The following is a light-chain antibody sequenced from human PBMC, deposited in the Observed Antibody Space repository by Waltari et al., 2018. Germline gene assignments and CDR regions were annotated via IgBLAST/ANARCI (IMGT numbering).Light chain of an antibody. V-gene: IGKV3-20*01. CDR2: RAS. CDR1: QSVGSSS. CDR3: QQHGTLPAT. J-gene: IGKJ1*01. Sequence: EIVLTQSPDTASLSPGERVTLSCRATQSVGSSSLAWYQHKPGQAPRLVIYRASRRATGIPDRFSGSGSGTDFSLTISRLEPEDFAVYYCQQHGTLPATFGQGTKVEIK.